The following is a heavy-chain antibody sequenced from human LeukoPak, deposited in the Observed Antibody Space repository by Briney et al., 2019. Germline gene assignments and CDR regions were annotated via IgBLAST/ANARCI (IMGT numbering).Heavy chain of an antibody. V-gene: IGHV3-23*01. CDR3: AKVEKVAGRYYFDY. CDR1: GFTFGSYA. Sequence: AGGSLRLSCAASGFTFGSYAMSWVRQAPGKGLEWVSAISGSGGSTYYADSVKGRFTISRDNSKNTLYLQMNSLRAEDTAVYYCAKVEKVAGRYYFDYWGQGTLVTVSS. CDR2: ISGSGGST. J-gene: IGHJ4*02. D-gene: IGHD6-19*01.